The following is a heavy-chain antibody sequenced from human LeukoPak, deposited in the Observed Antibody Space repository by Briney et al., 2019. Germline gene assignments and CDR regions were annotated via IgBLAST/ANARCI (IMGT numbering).Heavy chain of an antibody. J-gene: IGHJ4*02. Sequence: GGSLRLSCAASGFTFSSYAMSWVRQAPGKGLEWVSAISGSGGSTYYADSVKSRFTISRDNSKNTLYLQMNSLRAEDTAVYYCARDLSGVTGYTYGRGIDYWGQGTLVTVSS. CDR1: GFTFSSYA. CDR2: ISGSGGST. D-gene: IGHD5-18*01. V-gene: IGHV3-23*01. CDR3: ARDLSGVTGYTYGRGIDY.